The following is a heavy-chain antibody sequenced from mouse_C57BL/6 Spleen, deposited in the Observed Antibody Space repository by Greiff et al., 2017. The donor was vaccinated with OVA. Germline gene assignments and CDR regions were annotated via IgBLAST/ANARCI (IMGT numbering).Heavy chain of an antibody. CDR1: GFTFSNYW. CDR3: TGDYYGSSTFAY. D-gene: IGHD1-1*01. V-gene: IGHV6-3*01. J-gene: IGHJ3*01. Sequence: EVKLEESGGGLVQPGGSMKLSCVASGFTFSNYWMNWVRQSPEQGLEWVAQIRLKSDNYATHYAVSVKGRFTISRDDSKSSVYLQMNNIRAEDTGIYYCTGDYYGSSTFAYWGQGTLVTVSA. CDR2: IRLKSDNYAT.